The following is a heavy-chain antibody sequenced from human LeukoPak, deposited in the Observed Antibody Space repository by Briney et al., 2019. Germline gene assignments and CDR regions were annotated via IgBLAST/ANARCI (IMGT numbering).Heavy chain of an antibody. J-gene: IGHJ3*02. CDR3: AREQRYCSGGSCYEPDAFDI. V-gene: IGHV3-21*01. Sequence: GGSLRLSCAASGFIFSNFGMSWVRQAPGKGLEWVSSISSSSSYIYYADSVKGRFTISRDNAKNSLYLQMNSLRAEDTAVYYCAREQRYCSGGSCYEPDAFDIWGQGTMVTVSS. CDR1: GFIFSNFG. D-gene: IGHD2-15*01. CDR2: ISSSSSYI.